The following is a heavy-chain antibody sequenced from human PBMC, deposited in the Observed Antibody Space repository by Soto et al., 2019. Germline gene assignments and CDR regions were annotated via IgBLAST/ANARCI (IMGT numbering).Heavy chain of an antibody. J-gene: IGHJ4*02. Sequence: EVQLVQSGEEVKKPGESLRISCKGSGYSFTSYWISWVRQMPWKGLEWMGRIDHSDYYTNYSPSFQGHVTISADKSISTAYLQWSSLKASDTAMYYCARLQAAAGDNDLTFDYWGQGTLVTVSS. CDR1: GYSFTSYW. CDR2: IDHSDYYT. CDR3: ARLQAAAGDNDLTFDY. V-gene: IGHV5-10-1*01. D-gene: IGHD6-13*01.